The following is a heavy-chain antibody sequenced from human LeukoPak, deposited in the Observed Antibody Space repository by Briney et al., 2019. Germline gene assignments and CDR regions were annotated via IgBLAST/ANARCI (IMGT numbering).Heavy chain of an antibody. CDR2: IFYSGST. D-gene: IGHD3-22*01. Sequence: SETLSLTCTVSGGSISSYYWSWIRQPPGKGLEWIGSIFYSGSTYYNPSLKSRVTISVDTSKNQFSLKLSSVTAADTAVYYCARIDSSGYYRFDYWGQGTLVTVSS. V-gene: IGHV4-59*05. CDR1: GGSISSYY. CDR3: ARIDSSGYYRFDY. J-gene: IGHJ4*02.